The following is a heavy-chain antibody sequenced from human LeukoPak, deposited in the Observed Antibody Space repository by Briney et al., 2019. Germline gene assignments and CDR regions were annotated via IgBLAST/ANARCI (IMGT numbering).Heavy chain of an antibody. J-gene: IGHJ5*02. CDR3: AKAGRYCSSTSCSKNWFDP. V-gene: IGHV3-23*01. CDR2: ISGSGGST. Sequence: GGSLRLSCAASGFTFSSYAMHWVRQAPGKGLEWVSAISGSGGSTYYADSVKGRFTISRDNSKNTLYLQMNSLRAEDTAVYYCAKAGRYCSSTSCSKNWFDPWGQGTLVTVSS. D-gene: IGHD2-2*01. CDR1: GFTFSSYA.